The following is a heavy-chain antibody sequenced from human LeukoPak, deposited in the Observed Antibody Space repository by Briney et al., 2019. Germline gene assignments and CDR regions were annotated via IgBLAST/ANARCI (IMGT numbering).Heavy chain of an antibody. Sequence: GESLKISCKGSGYSFTSYWIGWVRQMPGKGPEWMGIIYPGDSDTRYSPSFQGQVTISADKSISTAYLQWSSLKASDTAMYYCARLVGATTLDDAFDIWGQGTMVTVSS. D-gene: IGHD1-26*01. CDR1: GYSFTSYW. CDR2: IYPGDSDT. V-gene: IGHV5-51*01. J-gene: IGHJ3*02. CDR3: ARLVGATTLDDAFDI.